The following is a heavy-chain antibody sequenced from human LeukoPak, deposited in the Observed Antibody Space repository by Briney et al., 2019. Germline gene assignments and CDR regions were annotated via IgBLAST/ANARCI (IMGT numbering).Heavy chain of an antibody. Sequence: SETLSPTCTVSGGSISNNYWSWFRQSPGKGLEWIGYIYHSGTTYYNPSLQSRVTMSVDTSKNQFSLKLSSVTAVDTAVYYCARKENVYYYFDYWGQGTLVTVSS. CDR2: IYHSGTT. J-gene: IGHJ4*02. CDR1: GGSISNNY. D-gene: IGHD3-10*01. V-gene: IGHV4-59*12. CDR3: ARKENVYYYFDY.